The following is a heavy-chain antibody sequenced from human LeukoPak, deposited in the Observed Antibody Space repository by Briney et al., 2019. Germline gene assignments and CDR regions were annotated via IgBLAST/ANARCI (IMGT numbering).Heavy chain of an antibody. CDR3: ARALNGYFYAFDS. CDR1: GGSISSGEYY. J-gene: IGHJ4*02. V-gene: IGHV4-30-4*01. Sequence: SQTLSLTCTVSGGSISSGEYYWSWIRQPPGKGLEWIGYFSYTGSTYYNPSVKSRVSISVDTSKNQFSLKLTSVTAADAAVYYCARALNGYFYAFDSWGQGTLVTVSS. D-gene: IGHD2/OR15-2a*01. CDR2: FSYTGST.